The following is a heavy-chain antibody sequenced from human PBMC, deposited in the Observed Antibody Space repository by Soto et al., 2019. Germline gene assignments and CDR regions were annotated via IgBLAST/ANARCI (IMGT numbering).Heavy chain of an antibody. Sequence: ASVKVSCKASGYTFTSYGISWVRQAPGQGLEWMGWISPYNGNTNYAQKLQGRVTITTDTSTSTAYMELTSLKSDDTAVYYCARDRITTRGDAFDLWGQGTMVTVSS. CDR3: ARDRITTRGDAFDL. V-gene: IGHV1-18*01. D-gene: IGHD3-3*01. J-gene: IGHJ3*01. CDR2: ISPYNGNT. CDR1: GYTFTSYG.